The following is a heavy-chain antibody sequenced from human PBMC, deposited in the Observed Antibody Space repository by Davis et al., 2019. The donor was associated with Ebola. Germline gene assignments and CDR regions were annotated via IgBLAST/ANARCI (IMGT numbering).Heavy chain of an antibody. CDR2: ISTGSSYV. D-gene: IGHD6-25*01. Sequence: GESLKISCAASGFTFSSYSMNWVRQAPGKGLEWVSSISTGSSYVYYADSVKGRFTISRDNAKNSLYLQINSLRAEDTAVYYCAKDSGWQMSPWGQGTLVAVSS. CDR3: AKDSGWQMSP. CDR1: GFTFSSYS. J-gene: IGHJ5*02. V-gene: IGHV3-21*01.